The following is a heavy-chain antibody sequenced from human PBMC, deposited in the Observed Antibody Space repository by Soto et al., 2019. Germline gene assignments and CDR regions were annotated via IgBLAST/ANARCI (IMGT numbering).Heavy chain of an antibody. CDR2: IYYSGST. V-gene: IGHV4-30-4*01. CDR1: GGSISSGDYY. Sequence: QVQLQESGPGLVKPSQTLSLTCTVSGGSISSGDYYWSWIRQPPGKGLEWIGYIYYSGSTYYNPSLKSRVTISVDTSKNQFSLKLSSVTAADTAVYYCARTPAAGLLYYYYYGMDVWGQGTTVTVSS. CDR3: ARTPAAGLLYYYYYGMDV. J-gene: IGHJ6*02. D-gene: IGHD6-13*01.